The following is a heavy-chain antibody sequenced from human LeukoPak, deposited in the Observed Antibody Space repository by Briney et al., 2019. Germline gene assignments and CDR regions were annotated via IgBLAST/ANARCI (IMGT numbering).Heavy chain of an antibody. Sequence: QPGGSLRLSCVASGFTFTSYGMQLVRQAPGRGLEWVAFIRYDGTNIAYVDSVRGRFTISRDNSKNTLYLQMNSLRLEDTALYYCAKEGADFRHVDYWGQGTLVTVSS. V-gene: IGHV3-30*02. CDR2: IRYDGTNI. D-gene: IGHD3-3*01. J-gene: IGHJ4*02. CDR1: GFTFTSYG. CDR3: AKEGADFRHVDY.